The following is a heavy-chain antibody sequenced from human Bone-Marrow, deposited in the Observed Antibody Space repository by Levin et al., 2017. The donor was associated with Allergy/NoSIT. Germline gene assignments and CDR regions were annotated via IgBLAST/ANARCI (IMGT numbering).Heavy chain of an antibody. D-gene: IGHD3-10*01. CDR3: ARYGSGSHYLHEYYFDY. Sequence: RAGGSLRLSCAASGFTFNNYGMHWVRQAPGKGLEWVAVISYDGSNKYYVDSVKDRFTISRDQSKNTLYLQMNSLRVEDTGVYYCARYGSGSHYLHEYYFDYWGQGTLVTVSS. J-gene: IGHJ4*02. V-gene: IGHV3-30*03. CDR2: ISYDGSNK. CDR1: GFTFNNYG.